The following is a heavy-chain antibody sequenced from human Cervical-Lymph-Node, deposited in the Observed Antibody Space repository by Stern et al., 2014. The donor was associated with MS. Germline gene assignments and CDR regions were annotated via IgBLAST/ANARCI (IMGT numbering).Heavy chain of an antibody. Sequence: QVQLMQSGAEVKKPGSSVKVSCKASGGTFNTYAINWVRRAPGQGLEWLGGIIPLFGTTTYEQKFQGRVTITAYDSTRPVSIDLSSLRSGDTAVYYCASPSTVTVGAMDVWGQGTAVTVSS. CDR1: GGTFNTYA. V-gene: IGHV1-69*01. CDR3: ASPSTVTVGAMDV. CDR2: IIPLFGTT. J-gene: IGHJ6*02. D-gene: IGHD4-17*01.